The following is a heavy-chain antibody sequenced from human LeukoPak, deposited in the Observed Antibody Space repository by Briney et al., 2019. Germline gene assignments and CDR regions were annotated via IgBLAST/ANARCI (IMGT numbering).Heavy chain of an antibody. CDR1: GYSFTSYW. CDR2: IYPGDSDT. D-gene: IGHD3-16*02. CDR3: ARQEGAPYDYVWGSYRSFDY. Sequence: GESLKISCKGSGYSFTSYWIGWVRQMPGKGLEWMGIIYPGDSDTRYSPSFQGQVTISADKSISTAYLQWSSLKASDTAMYYCARQEGAPYDYVWGSYRSFDYWGQGTLVTVSS. V-gene: IGHV5-51*01. J-gene: IGHJ4*02.